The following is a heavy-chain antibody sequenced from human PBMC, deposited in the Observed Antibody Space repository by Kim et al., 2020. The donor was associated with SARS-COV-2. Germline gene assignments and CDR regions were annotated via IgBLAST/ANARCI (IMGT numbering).Heavy chain of an antibody. CDR1: GGSISGYY. Sequence: SETLSLTCTVSGGSISGYYWSWIRQPPGKGLEWIGYIYYSGSTNYNPSLKSRVTISVDTSKNQFSLKLSSVTAADTAVYYCARDGRYFDWLFSPWGQGTLVTVSS. CDR3: ARDGRYFDWLFSP. D-gene: IGHD3-9*01. J-gene: IGHJ5*02. CDR2: IYYSGST. V-gene: IGHV4-59*01.